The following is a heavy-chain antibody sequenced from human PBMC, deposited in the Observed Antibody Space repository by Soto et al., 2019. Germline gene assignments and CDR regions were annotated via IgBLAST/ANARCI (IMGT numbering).Heavy chain of an antibody. CDR1: GGTFSSYA. V-gene: IGHV1-69*13. CDR3: ARGFVRAVAGTVGMDV. Sequence: ASVKVSCKASGGTFSSYAISWVRQAPGQGLEWMGGIIPIFGTANYAQKFQGRVTITADESTSTAYMELSSLRSEDTAVYYCARGFVRAVAGTVGMDVWGQGTTVTVSS. CDR2: IIPIFGTA. J-gene: IGHJ6*02. D-gene: IGHD6-19*01.